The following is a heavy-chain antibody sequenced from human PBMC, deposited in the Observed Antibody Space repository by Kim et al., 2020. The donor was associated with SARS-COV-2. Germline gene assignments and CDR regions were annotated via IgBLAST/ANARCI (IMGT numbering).Heavy chain of an antibody. V-gene: IGHV3-30*18. D-gene: IGHD3-22*01. CDR3: AKEDYYDRSHWYFDL. CDR1: GFTFSSYG. J-gene: IGHJ2*01. Sequence: GGSLRLSCAASGFTFSSYGMHWVRQAPGKGLEWVAVISYDGSNKYYADSVKGRFTISRDNSKNTLYLQMNSLRAEDTAVYYCAKEDYYDRSHWYFDLWGRGTLVTVSS. CDR2: ISYDGSNK.